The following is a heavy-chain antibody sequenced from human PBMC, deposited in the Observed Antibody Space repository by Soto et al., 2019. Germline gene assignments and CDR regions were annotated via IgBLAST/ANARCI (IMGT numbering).Heavy chain of an antibody. CDR3: ARVRSYGSGSYLYYYYYGMDV. Sequence: PSETLSLTCAVYGGSFSGYYWSWIRQPPGKGLEWIGEINHSGSTNYNPSLKSRVTISVDTSKNQFSLKLSSVTAADTAVYYCARVRSYGSGSYLYYYYYGMDVWGQGTTVTVSS. V-gene: IGHV4-34*01. CDR1: GGSFSGYY. CDR2: INHSGST. J-gene: IGHJ6*02. D-gene: IGHD3-10*01.